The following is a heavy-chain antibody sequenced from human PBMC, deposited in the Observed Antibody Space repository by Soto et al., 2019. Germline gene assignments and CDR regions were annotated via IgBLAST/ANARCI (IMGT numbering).Heavy chain of an antibody. V-gene: IGHV3-23*01. CDR1: GFSFNSNA. D-gene: IGHD2-21*02. CDR2: ISGSGGVT. CDR3: AKAYCGGDCYPSGY. J-gene: IGHJ4*02. Sequence: PGGSLRLSCTASGFSFNSNAMSWVRQAPGKGLEWVSVISGSGGVTFYADSVKGRFFISRDNSKNTMFLQMNSLRADDTALYYCAKAYCGGDCYPSGYWGQGTLVTVSS.